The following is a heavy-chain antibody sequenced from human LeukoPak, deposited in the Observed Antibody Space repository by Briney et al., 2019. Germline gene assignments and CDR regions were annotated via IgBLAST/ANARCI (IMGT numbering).Heavy chain of an antibody. CDR1: GYTFTSYY. CDR2: INPSGGST. V-gene: IGHV1-46*01. J-gene: IGHJ4*02. D-gene: IGHD3-22*01. Sequence: GASVKVSCKASGYTFTSYYMHWVRQAPGQGLEWMGIINPSGGSTSYAQKFQGRVTMTRDMSTRTVYMELSSLRSEDTAVYYCARDRHYYDSSGPSPGFDYWGQGTLVTVSS. CDR3: ARDRHYYDSSGPSPGFDY.